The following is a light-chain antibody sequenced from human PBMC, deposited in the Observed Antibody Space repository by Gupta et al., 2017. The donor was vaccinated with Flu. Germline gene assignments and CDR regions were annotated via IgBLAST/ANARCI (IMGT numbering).Light chain of an antibody. CDR1: QNVGSY. CDR3: RSARS. J-gene: IGKJ4*01. Sequence: ERVMTQSPGTLSVSPGERATLSCSASQNVGSYLAWFQQKPGQAPRLLIYGASTRATGSPARFSGSGSGTEFTLTISSLQSEDFAVYYWRSARSFGGGTKVEIK. CDR2: GAS. V-gene: IGKV3-15*01.